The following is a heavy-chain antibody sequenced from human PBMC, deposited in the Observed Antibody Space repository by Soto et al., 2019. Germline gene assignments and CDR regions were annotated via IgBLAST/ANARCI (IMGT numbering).Heavy chain of an antibody. J-gene: IGHJ4*02. CDR3: AHSRPPRLLDY. CDR2: IYLDDDK. CDR1: GFSLSTSGVG. D-gene: IGHD6-6*01. Sequence: QITLKESGPTLVKPTQTLTLTCTFSGFSLSTSGVGVGWIRQPPGKDLEWLALIYLDDDKRYSSSLNSRLTITKDTSKNQVVLTITNMDPVDTATYYCAHSRPPRLLDYWGQGTLVTVSS. V-gene: IGHV2-5*02.